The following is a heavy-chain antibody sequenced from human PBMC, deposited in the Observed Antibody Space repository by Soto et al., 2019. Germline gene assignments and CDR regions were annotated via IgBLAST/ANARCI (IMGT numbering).Heavy chain of an antibody. CDR2: IIPYYNTL. J-gene: IGHJ4*02. D-gene: IGHD6-13*01. CDR3: ASGASRWYPYFFDS. Sequence: QAQVVQSGAEVRKPGSSVKLSCKASEGTFNSYAIAWVRHAPGQGLEWMGGIIPYYNTLNYAQKFQDRVTSTADDSTNTVYMQLSSLRSDDTAAYFCASGASRWYPYFFDSWAQGTLVTVSS. V-gene: IGHV1-69*01. CDR1: EGTFNSYA.